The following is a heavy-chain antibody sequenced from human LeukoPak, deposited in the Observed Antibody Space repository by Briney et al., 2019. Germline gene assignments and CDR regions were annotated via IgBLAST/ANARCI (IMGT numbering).Heavy chain of an antibody. V-gene: IGHV4-34*01. J-gene: IGHJ4*02. CDR1: GGSFSGYY. CDR2: INHSGGT. CDR3: ARVGGEIVVVPDAKRPAPYFDY. D-gene: IGHD2-2*01. Sequence: SETLSLTCAVYGGSFSGYYWSWIRQPPGKGLEWIGEINHSGGTNYNPSLKSRVTISVDTSKNQFSLKLRSVTAADTAAYYCARVGGEIVVVPDAKRPAPYFDYWGQGTLVTVSS.